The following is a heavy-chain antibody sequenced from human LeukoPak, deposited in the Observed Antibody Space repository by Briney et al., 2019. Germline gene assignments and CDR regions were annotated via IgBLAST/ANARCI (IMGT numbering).Heavy chain of an antibody. J-gene: IGHJ5*02. D-gene: IGHD2-15*01. CDR2: ISGSDGAP. CDR3: ASVVASVP. Sequence: GGSLRLSCAASGFTFSSYAMSWVRQAPGKGLEWLSLISGSDGAPYYADSVKGRFTISRDNSKNTLYLQMNSLRAEDTAVYYCASVVASVPWGQGTLVTVSS. CDR1: GFTFSSYA. V-gene: IGHV3-23*01.